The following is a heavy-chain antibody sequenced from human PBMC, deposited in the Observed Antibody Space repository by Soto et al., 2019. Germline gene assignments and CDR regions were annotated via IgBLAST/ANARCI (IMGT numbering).Heavy chain of an antibody. CDR3: AKQIEYQLLDIDY. CDR1: GFTFSRYA. Sequence: GGSLRLSCAASGFTFSRYAMSWVRQAPGKGLEWVSAISGSGGNTYYADSVKGRFTISRDFSKNTLYLQMHSLRADDTAVYYCAKQIEYQLLDIDYWGQGTLVTVSS. D-gene: IGHD2-2*01. J-gene: IGHJ4*02. CDR2: ISGSGGNT. V-gene: IGHV3-23*01.